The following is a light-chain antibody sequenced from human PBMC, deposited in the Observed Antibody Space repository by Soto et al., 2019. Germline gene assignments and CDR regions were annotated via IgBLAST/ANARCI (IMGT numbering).Light chain of an antibody. Sequence: DIQMTQSPSSVSASVGDRVTITCRASQGINNWLAWYQQKPGKAPELLIYAVSYLQSGVPSRFSGSGSGTDFSLTISSLQPEDFATYFCKQSSAFPLTFSGGTMVVSK. CDR3: KQSSAFPLT. V-gene: IGKV1-12*01. J-gene: IGKJ4*01. CDR2: AVS. CDR1: QGINNW.